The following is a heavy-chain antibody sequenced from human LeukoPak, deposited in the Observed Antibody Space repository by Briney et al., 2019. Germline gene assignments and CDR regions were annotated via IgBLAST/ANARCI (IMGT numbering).Heavy chain of an antibody. D-gene: IGHD2-2*01. Sequence: GASVKVSCKASGYTFTSYDINWVRQATGQGLEWMGWMNPNSGNTGYAQKFQGRVTMTRNTSISTAYMELSSLRSEDTAVYYCARWTSGTNRNYYYYYGMDVWGQGTTVTVSS. CDR1: GYTFTSYD. CDR2: MNPNSGNT. CDR3: ARWTSGTNRNYYYYYGMDV. J-gene: IGHJ6*02. V-gene: IGHV1-8*01.